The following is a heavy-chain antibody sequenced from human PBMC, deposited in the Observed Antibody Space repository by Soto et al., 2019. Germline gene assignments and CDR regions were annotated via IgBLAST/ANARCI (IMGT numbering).Heavy chain of an antibody. D-gene: IGHD2-21*02. CDR1: RGSITGGSISSTTYY. Sequence: SETLSLTCTVSRGSITGGSISSTTYYWGWMRQPPGKGLEWIGNIYNGGNTNYNPSLKSRVTISVDTSKNQFSLKLSSVTAADTAVYYCARGLTVVTFYYGMDVWGQGTTVTVS. V-gene: IGHV4-39*01. CDR2: IYNGGNT. CDR3: ARGLTVVTFYYGMDV. J-gene: IGHJ6*02.